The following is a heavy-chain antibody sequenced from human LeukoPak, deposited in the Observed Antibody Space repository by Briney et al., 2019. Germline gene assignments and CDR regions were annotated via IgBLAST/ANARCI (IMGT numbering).Heavy chain of an antibody. CDR1: GFTFSSYG. CDR2: ISGSGGST. D-gene: IGHD3-22*01. V-gene: IGHV3-23*01. CDR3: AKDENYYDSSGYYHRPDY. J-gene: IGHJ4*02. Sequence: GGSLRLSCAASGFTFSSYGMHWVRQAPGKGLEWVSAISGSGGSTYYADSVKGRFTISRDNSKNTLYLQMNSLRAEDTAVYYCAKDENYYDSSGYYHRPDYWGQGTLVTVSS.